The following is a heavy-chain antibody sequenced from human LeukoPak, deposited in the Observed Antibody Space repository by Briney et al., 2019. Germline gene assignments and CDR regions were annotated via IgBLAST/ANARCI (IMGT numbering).Heavy chain of an antibody. V-gene: IGHV1-69*13. Sequence: SVKVSCKASGSYEIHWVRQAPGQGLEWMGGFIPLSGTANYAHNFQGRLTITADESTSTIYMGLSSLKSEDTALYYCARQISGNFPAYFDYWGQGTLVTVSS. CDR2: FIPLSGTA. CDR3: ARQISGNFPAYFDY. J-gene: IGHJ4*02. D-gene: IGHD1-26*01. CDR1: GSYE.